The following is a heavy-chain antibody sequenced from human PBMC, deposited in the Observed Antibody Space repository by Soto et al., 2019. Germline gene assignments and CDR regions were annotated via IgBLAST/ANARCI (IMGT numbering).Heavy chain of an antibody. Sequence: QVQLVQSGAEVKKPGASVKVSCKASGYTFTSYDINWVRQATGQGLEWMGWMNPNSGNTGYAQKFQGRVTMTRNTSISTADMELRSRASEDMAVYYSARETAACGMDVVGQGATVSVPS. CDR2: MNPNSGNT. CDR1: GYTFTSYD. D-gene: IGHD6-13*01. J-gene: IGHJ6*02. V-gene: IGHV1-8*01. CDR3: ARETAACGMDV.